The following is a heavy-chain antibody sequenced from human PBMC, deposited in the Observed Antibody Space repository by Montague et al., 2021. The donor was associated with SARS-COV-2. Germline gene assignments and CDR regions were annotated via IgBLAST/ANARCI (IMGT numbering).Heavy chain of an antibody. Sequence: SETLSLTCAVYGGPLDDYYWGWIRQSPGNGLEWIGDINHNERTHYSPSLKSRVALSVDKSKNQFSLRLNSVTTADTAVYYCARVHFVRRGWYPDAFHIWGQGTMVAVSS. CDR2: INHNERT. J-gene: IGHJ3*02. CDR3: ARVHFVRRGWYPDAFHI. D-gene: IGHD6-19*01. CDR1: GGPLDDYY. V-gene: IGHV4-34*01.